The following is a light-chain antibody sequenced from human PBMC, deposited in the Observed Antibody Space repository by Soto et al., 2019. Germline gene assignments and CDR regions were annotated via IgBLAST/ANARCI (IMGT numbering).Light chain of an antibody. Sequence: EIVMTQSPATLSVSPGEGVTLSCRASQSVNSNFAWYQQKHGQPPRLLISCAFNRATGIPARFTGTGYGTEFTLTISSLQSDDSAVYHCHQYDDWWTFGQGTRVEI. CDR1: QSVNSN. CDR2: CAF. J-gene: IGKJ1*01. CDR3: HQYDDWWT. V-gene: IGKV3-15*01.